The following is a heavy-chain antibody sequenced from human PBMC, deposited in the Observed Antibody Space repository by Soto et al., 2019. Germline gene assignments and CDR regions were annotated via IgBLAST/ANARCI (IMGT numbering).Heavy chain of an antibody. CDR2: IYWDDDK. Sequence: QITLKASGPTLVKPTQTITLTCTFSGFSLSSTRVAVGWIRQPPGKALEWLALIYWDDDKRYSPFLKSRLTITKDTSKNQVVLTMTNMDPVDTATYYCAHSVVAGLGYYFDYWGQGTLVTVSS. CDR1: GFSLSSTRVA. CDR3: AHSVVAGLGYYFDY. V-gene: IGHV2-5*02. D-gene: IGHD6-19*01. J-gene: IGHJ4*02.